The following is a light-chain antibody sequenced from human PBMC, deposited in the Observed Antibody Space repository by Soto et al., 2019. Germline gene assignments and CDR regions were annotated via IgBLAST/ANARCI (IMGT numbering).Light chain of an antibody. J-gene: IGLJ1*01. V-gene: IGLV3-1*01. CDR1: KLGDKY. Sequence: SYELTQPPSVSVSPGQTASITCSGDKLGDKYACWYQQKPGQSPVLVIYQDSKRPSGIPERFSGSNSGNTATLTISGLQAEDEGDYHCCSYAGSNVFVFGTGTKLTVL. CDR2: QDS. CDR3: CSYAGSNVFV.